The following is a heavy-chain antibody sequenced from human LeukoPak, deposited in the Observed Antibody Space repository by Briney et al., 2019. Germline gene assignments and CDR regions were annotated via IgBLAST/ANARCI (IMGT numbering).Heavy chain of an antibody. CDR2: ISNGGDHT. V-gene: IGHV3-23*01. D-gene: IGHD3-9*01. J-gene: IGHJ4*02. Sequence: GGSLRLSCVASGFTFRDFSMSWVRQAPGKGLEWVSVISNGGDHTYYADSVKGRFAISRDNSKNTLYLQMNSLRTEDTAIYYCAKDRLYFGNDFGDYWGQGTLATVSS. CDR3: AKDRLYFGNDFGDY. CDR1: GFTFRDFS.